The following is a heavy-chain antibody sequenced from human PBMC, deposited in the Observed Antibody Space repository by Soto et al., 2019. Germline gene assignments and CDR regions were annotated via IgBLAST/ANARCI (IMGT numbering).Heavy chain of an antibody. CDR2: INHSGST. Sequence: SETLSLTCAVYGGSFSGYYWSWIRQPPGKGLEWIGEINHSGSTNYNPSLKSRVTISVDTSKNQFSLKLSSVTAADTAVYYCARGSGYCSSTSCYVFDIWGQGTMVTVSS. CDR1: GGSFSGYY. V-gene: IGHV4-34*01. J-gene: IGHJ3*02. CDR3: ARGSGYCSSTSCYVFDI. D-gene: IGHD2-2*01.